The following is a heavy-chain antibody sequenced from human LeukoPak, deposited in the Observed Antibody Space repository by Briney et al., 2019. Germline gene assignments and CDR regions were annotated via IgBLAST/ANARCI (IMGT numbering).Heavy chain of an antibody. V-gene: IGHV4-59*08. CDR1: GGSIGTYY. Sequence: SETLSLTCTVSGGSIGTYYWSWIRQSPGKGLEWIGYIYVTGTRYNPYLQSRVTISVDRSRNQFFLKMSSVTATDTAVYYCARHIGGGIEDMDVWGKGTKVIVSS. J-gene: IGHJ6*03. CDR3: ARHIGGGIEDMDV. D-gene: IGHD3-16*02. CDR2: IYVTGT.